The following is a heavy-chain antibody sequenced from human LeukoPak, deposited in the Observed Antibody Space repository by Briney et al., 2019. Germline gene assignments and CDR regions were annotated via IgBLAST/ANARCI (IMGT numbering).Heavy chain of an antibody. V-gene: IGHV4-39*07. D-gene: IGHD2-15*01. CDR2: VYYNGNR. Sequence: NPSETLSLTCSVSGDSINSGGYYWGWIRQPPGKGLEWIGSVYYNGNRYYKPSLKSRVTMSIDTSKNQFSLKLSSVTAADTAVYYYARGLIVVVVADTSQWFDPWGQGTLVTVSS. CDR1: GDSINSGGYY. J-gene: IGHJ5*02. CDR3: ARGLIVVVVADTSQWFDP.